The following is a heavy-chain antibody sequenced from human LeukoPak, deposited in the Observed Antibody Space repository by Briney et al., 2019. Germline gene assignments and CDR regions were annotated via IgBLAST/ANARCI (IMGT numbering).Heavy chain of an antibody. CDR2: ISGSGGST. CDR1: GFTSTSYA. Sequence: GGSLRLSCAASGFTSTSYAMSWVRQAPGKGLEWVSGISGSGGSTYYADSVKVRFTISRDNSKNTLYLQMNSLRAEDTAVYYCAKTIGTAMIPEGFNYWGQGALVTVSS. J-gene: IGHJ4*02. CDR3: AKTIGTAMIPEGFNY. V-gene: IGHV3-23*01. D-gene: IGHD5-18*01.